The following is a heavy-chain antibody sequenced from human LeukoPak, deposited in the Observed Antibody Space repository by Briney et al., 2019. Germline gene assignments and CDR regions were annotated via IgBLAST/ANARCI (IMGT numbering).Heavy chain of an antibody. V-gene: IGHV1-24*01. J-gene: IGHJ6*03. D-gene: IGHD2-2*01. Sequence: ASVKVSCKVSGYTLTELSMHWVRQAPGKGLEWMGGFYPEDGETIYAQKFQGRVSMTEDTSTDTAYMELSSLRSEDTAVYYCATVVPAALGGAYYYYYMDVWGKGTTVTVSS. CDR3: ATVVPAALGGAYYYYYMDV. CDR2: FYPEDGET. CDR1: GYTLTELS.